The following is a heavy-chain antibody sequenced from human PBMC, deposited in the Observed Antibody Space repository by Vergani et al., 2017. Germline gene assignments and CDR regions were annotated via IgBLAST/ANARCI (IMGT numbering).Heavy chain of an antibody. D-gene: IGHD2-2*01. CDR3: ARAVVVPAAITARGNYYYGMDV. V-gene: IGHV3-11*05. CDR1: GFTFSDYY. Sequence: QVQLVESGGGLVKPGGSLRLSCAASGFTFSDYYMSWIRPAPGKGLEWVSYISSSSSYTNYADSVKGRFTISRDNAKNSLYLQMNSLRAEDTAVYYCARAVVVPAAITARGNYYYGMDVWGQGTTVTVSS. J-gene: IGHJ6*02. CDR2: ISSSSSYT.